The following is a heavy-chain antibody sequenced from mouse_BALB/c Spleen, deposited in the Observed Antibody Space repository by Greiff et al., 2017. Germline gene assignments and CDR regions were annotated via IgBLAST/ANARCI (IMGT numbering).Heavy chain of an antibody. V-gene: IGHV1S137*01. CDR1: GYTFTDYA. CDR3: ARLGYDGAMDD. J-gene: IGHJ4*01. CDR2: ISTYYGDA. Sequence: VKLMESGAELVRPGVSVKISCKGSGYTFTDYAMHWVKQSHAKSLEWIGVISTYYGDASYNQKFKGKATMTVDKSSSTAYMELARLTSEDSAIYYCARLGYDGAMDDWGQGTSVTVSS. D-gene: IGHD2-10*02.